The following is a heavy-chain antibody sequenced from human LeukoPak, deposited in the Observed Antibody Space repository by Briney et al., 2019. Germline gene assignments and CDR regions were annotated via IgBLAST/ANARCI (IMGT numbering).Heavy chain of an antibody. D-gene: IGHD3-3*01. Sequence: SETLSLTCGVYDGSFSGYYWGWIRQPPGKGLEWIGSIYYSGSTYYNPSLKSRVTISVDTSKNQFSLKLSSVTAADTAVYYCARQPLITIFGVVILDWFDPWGQGTLVTVSS. CDR2: IYYSGST. J-gene: IGHJ5*02. V-gene: IGHV4-39*01. CDR1: DGSFSGYY. CDR3: ARQPLITIFGVVILDWFDP.